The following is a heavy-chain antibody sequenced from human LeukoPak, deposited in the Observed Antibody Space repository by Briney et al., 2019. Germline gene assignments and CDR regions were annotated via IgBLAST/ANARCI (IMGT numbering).Heavy chain of an antibody. CDR3: VRGTGY. Sequence: GGSLRLSCAASGFTFSSHYMHWVRQAPGKGLEYVSAISSNGDNTYYADSVKGRFTISRDNSKNTLYLQMSSLRADDTAVYYCVRGTGYWGQGTLVTVSS. CDR1: GFTFSSHY. J-gene: IGHJ4*02. CDR2: ISSNGDNT. V-gene: IGHV3-64D*06.